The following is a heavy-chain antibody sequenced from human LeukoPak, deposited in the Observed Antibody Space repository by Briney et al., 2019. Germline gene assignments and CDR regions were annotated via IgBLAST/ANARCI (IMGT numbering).Heavy chain of an antibody. D-gene: IGHD2-2*01. CDR1: GGSISSGGYY. V-gene: IGHV4-31*03. J-gene: IGHJ4*02. CDR2: IYYSGST. Sequence: SETLSLTCTVSGGSISSGGYYWSWIRQHPGKGLEWIGYIYYSGSTYYNPSLKSRVTISVDTSKNQFSLKLSSVTAADTAVYYCARDGRGYCSSTSCPREYYFDYWDQGTLVTVSS. CDR3: ARDGRGYCSSTSCPREYYFDY.